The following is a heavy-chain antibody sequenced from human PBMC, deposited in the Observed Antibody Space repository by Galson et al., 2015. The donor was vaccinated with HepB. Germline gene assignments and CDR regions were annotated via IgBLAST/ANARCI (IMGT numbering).Heavy chain of an antibody. V-gene: IGHV3-64*04. Sequence: SLRLSCAASGFTGFIFSSYGMHWVRQAPGKGLEYVSGISNNGGSTYYAKSVKGRFTISRDNAKNSLYLQMNILRAEDTAVYYCARDRFLGYSNDYWGQGTLVTVSS. J-gene: IGHJ4*02. CDR1: GFTGFIFSSYG. D-gene: IGHD4-11*01. CDR3: ARDRFLGYSNDY. CDR2: ISNNGGST.